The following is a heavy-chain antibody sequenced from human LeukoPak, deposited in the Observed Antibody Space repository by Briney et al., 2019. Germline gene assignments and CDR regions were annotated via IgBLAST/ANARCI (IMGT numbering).Heavy chain of an antibody. V-gene: IGHV3-7*01. CDR1: GFIFSSDW. Sequence: GGPLRLSCSASGFIFSSDWMKWVRQAPGKGLEWVATIKQDGSAKYYVDSVKGRFTISRDNAKKTLYLEMNTLRAEDTAVYYCATGEGHWGQGTLVTVSS. J-gene: IGHJ4*02. D-gene: IGHD2-21*01. CDR2: IKQDGSAK. CDR3: ATGEGH.